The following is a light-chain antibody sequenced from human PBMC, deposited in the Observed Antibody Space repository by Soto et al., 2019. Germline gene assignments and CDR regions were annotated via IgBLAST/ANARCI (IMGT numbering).Light chain of an antibody. CDR2: DAS. J-gene: IGKJ4*01. Sequence: EIVLTQFPATLSLSPGERATLSCRAGQSVLTYLAWYQQKPGQAPRLLISDASNRATDIPARFSGSGSGTDFTLTISSLEPEDFAVYYCQQSSNWPLTFGGGTKVEIK. CDR1: QSVLTY. CDR3: QQSSNWPLT. V-gene: IGKV3-11*01.